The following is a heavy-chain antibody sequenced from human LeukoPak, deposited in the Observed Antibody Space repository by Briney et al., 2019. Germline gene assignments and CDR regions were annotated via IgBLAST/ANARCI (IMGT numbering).Heavy chain of an antibody. D-gene: IGHD3-22*01. V-gene: IGHV4-34*01. CDR3: ARVGPQIPTYYYDSSGYKGYMDV. Sequence: PSETLSLTCAVYGGSLSGYYWSWVRQPPGKGLEWIGEINHSGTPTSNPSLKSRVTISVDTSKNQFSLKLGYVTAADTAVYYCARVGPQIPTYYYDSSGYKGYMDVWGKGTTVTVSS. CDR2: INHSGTP. CDR1: GGSLSGYY. J-gene: IGHJ6*03.